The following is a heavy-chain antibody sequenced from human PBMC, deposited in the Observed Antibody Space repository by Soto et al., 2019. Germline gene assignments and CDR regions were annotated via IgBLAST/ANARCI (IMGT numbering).Heavy chain of an antibody. D-gene: IGHD3-3*01. CDR3: AKAPASWSGDYGGEKSYFAY. CDR2: LSGSGVTI. V-gene: IGHV3-23*01. CDR1: GFTFSNYD. J-gene: IGHJ4*02. Sequence: EVQLLESGGGLVQPGGSLRLSCAASGFTFSNYDLNWVRQAPGKGLEWVSGLSGSGVTIYYADSVRGRFTISRDTSKNKLYLQMNSLRAEDTAVYYCAKAPASWSGDYGGEKSYFAYWGQGTLVTVSS.